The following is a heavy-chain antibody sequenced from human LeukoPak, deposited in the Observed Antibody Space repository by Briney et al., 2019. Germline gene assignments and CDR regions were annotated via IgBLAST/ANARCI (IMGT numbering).Heavy chain of an antibody. CDR1: GFTVSSNY. V-gene: IGHV3-53*01. CDR2: IYSGGST. CDR3: ARTISSSGIYYYYYMDV. J-gene: IGHJ6*03. D-gene: IGHD6-6*01. Sequence: PGGSLRLSCAASGFTVSSNYMSRVRQAPGKGLEWVSVIYSGGSTYYADSVKGRFTISRDNSKNTLYLQMNSLRAEDTAVYYCARTISSSGIYYYYYMDVWGKGTTVTVSS.